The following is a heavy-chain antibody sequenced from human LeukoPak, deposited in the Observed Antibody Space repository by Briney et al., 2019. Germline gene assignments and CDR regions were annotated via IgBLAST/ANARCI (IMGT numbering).Heavy chain of an antibody. CDR2: ISSSSYI. CDR1: GFTFSSYS. Sequence: GGSLRLSCAASGFTFSSYSMNWVRQAPGKGLEWVSSISSSSYIYYADSVEGRFTIFRDNAKNTLWLQMNSLRVEDTAMYYCATDLDYGGYSNFDFWGQGTLVTVSS. V-gene: IGHV3-21*01. CDR3: ATDLDYGGYSNFDF. J-gene: IGHJ4*02. D-gene: IGHD4-17*01.